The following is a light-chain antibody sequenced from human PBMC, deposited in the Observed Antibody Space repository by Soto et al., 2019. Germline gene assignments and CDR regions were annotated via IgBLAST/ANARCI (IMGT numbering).Light chain of an antibody. Sequence: QSALTQPPSASGSPGQSVTISCTGTSSDVGGYNYVSWYQQHPGKAPKLMIYEVSKRPSGVPDRFSGSKSGNTASLTVSGLQAEDEAAYYCSSYAGSNNYVFGTGPKVTVL. CDR2: EVS. V-gene: IGLV2-8*01. CDR3: SSYAGSNNYV. CDR1: SSDVGGYNY. J-gene: IGLJ1*01.